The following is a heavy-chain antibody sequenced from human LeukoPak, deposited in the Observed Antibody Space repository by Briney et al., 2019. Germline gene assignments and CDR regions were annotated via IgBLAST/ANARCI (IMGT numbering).Heavy chain of an antibody. J-gene: IGHJ6*02. D-gene: IGHD6-19*01. CDR1: GGSIGSSGFY. CDR2: IYYPEST. Sequence: SETLSLTCKVSGGSIGSSGFYWSWIRQPPGKGLEWIGSIYYPESTHYNPSLESRVTISVDTSKYQVSLTLSSVTATDMSVYYCVRHVSSDWDYYNGLDVWGQGTTVTVSS. CDR3: VRHVSSDWDYYNGLDV. V-gene: IGHV4-39*01.